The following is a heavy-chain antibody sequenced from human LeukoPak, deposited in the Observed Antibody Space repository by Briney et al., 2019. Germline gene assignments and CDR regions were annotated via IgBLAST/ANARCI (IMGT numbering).Heavy chain of an antibody. D-gene: IGHD3-10*01. J-gene: IGHJ4*02. CDR1: GFTFSSYG. CDR2: IWYDGGHK. Sequence: GGPLRLSCAASGFTFSSYGMHWVRQAPPKGLDWVAVIWYDGGHKYYADSVKGRFTISRDNSKNTLYLEMNSLRAEDTAVYYCVGLGTNYYGLRWGQGTLVTVSS. V-gene: IGHV3-33*01. CDR3: VGLGTNYYGLR.